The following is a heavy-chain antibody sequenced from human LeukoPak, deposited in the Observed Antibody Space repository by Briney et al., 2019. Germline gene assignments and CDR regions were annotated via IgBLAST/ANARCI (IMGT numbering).Heavy chain of an antibody. CDR3: AKDLRGGGRFFDY. Sequence: GGSLRLSCAASGFTFSTYGMHWVRQAPGKGLEWVAFIRYDGSDKFYADSVKGRFTLCIDNSKNTLYLQMNSLRAEDTAVYYCAKDLRGGGRFFDYWGQGTLVTVSS. V-gene: IGHV3-30*02. CDR2: IRYDGSDK. J-gene: IGHJ4*02. CDR1: GFTFSTYG. D-gene: IGHD3-16*01.